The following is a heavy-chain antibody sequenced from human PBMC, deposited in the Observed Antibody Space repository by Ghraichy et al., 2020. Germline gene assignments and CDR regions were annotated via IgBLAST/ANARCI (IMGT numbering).Heavy chain of an antibody. J-gene: IGHJ4*02. CDR2: IWYDGSKK. CDR3: ARDDSAIFFMLAC. V-gene: IGHV3-33*01. CDR1: GFTFSSHG. D-gene: IGHD3-3*01. Sequence: GGSLRLSCEVSGFTFSSHGFHWVRQAPGKGLEWVAVIWYDGSKKYYAESVKGRFTISRDNSKNTLYLQMNSLRAEDTAVYYCARDDSAIFFMLACWGQGTLVTVSS.